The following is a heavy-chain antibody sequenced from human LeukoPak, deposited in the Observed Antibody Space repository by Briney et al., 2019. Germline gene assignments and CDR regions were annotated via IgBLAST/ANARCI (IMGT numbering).Heavy chain of an antibody. CDR2: IYYSGST. CDR3: AKNAPLSAFDI. D-gene: IGHD1-1*01. J-gene: IGHJ3*02. CDR1: GGSIRSSYYY. V-gene: IGHV4-31*03. Sequence: SETLSLTCTVSGGSIRSSYYYWNWIRQHPEKGLEWIGYIYYSGSTYYNPSLKSRVTISLDTSKNQFSLNLNSVTAADTAVYYCAKNAPLSAFDIWGQGTMVTVSS.